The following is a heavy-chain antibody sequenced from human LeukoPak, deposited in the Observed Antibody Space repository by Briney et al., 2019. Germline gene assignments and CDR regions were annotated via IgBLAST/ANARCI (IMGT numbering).Heavy chain of an antibody. CDR2: IKQDGTEK. D-gene: IGHD6-19*01. Sequence: GGSLRLSCAVSGFTFSNYWMSWVRQAPGKGLEWVANIKQDGTEKYYVDSVKGRFTISRDNAKNSLYLQMNSLRAEDTAVYYCARYNSGWSYYFDYWGQGRLVTVSS. CDR3: ARYNSGWSYYFDY. CDR1: GFTFSNYW. V-gene: IGHV3-7*05. J-gene: IGHJ4*02.